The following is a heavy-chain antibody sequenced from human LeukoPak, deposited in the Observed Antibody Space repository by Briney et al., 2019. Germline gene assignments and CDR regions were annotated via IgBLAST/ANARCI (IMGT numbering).Heavy chain of an antibody. J-gene: IGHJ4*02. V-gene: IGHV4-34*01. D-gene: IGHD2-15*01. Sequence: SETLSLTCAVYGGPFSGYYYNWIRQPPGKGLEGIGEINHSGSTNDYNPSLTSRVTVSVDTSKNQFSLNLSSVTAADTAVYYCARGHCSGGSCYFFDYWGQGTLVTVSS. CDR2: INHSGST. CDR1: GGPFSGYY. CDR3: ARGHCSGGSCYFFDY.